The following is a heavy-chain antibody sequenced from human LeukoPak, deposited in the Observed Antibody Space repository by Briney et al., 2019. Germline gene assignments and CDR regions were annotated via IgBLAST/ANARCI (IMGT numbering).Heavy chain of an antibody. V-gene: IGHV4-31*03. J-gene: IGHJ4*02. CDR2: IYYSGST. D-gene: IGHD3-9*01. CDR3: ARGRDRYFGIDY. CDR1: GGSISSGGYY. Sequence: PSETLSLTCTVSGGSISSGGYYWSWIRQHPGKGLEWIGYIYYSGSTYYNPSLKSRVTISVDTSKNQFSLKLSSVTAADTAVYYCARGRDRYFGIDYWGQGTLVTVSS.